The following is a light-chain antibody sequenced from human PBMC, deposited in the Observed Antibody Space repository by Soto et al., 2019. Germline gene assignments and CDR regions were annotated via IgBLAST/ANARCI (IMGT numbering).Light chain of an antibody. CDR1: QSVSSSY. CDR3: QQYGSSSWT. J-gene: IGKJ1*01. V-gene: IGKV3-20*01. CDR2: GAS. Sequence: ESVLRLSKGTLSFSPGERATLSCRASQSVSSSYLAWYQQKPGQAPRLLIYGASSRATGIPDRFSGSGSGTDFTLTISRLEPEDFVVYYCQQYGSSSWTFGQGTKVDIK.